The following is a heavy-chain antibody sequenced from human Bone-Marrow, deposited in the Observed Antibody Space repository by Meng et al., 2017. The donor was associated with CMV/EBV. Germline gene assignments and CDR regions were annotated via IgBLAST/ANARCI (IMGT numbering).Heavy chain of an antibody. V-gene: IGHV3-30-3*01. Sequence: GGSLRLSCAASGFTFSSYAMHWVRPAPGKGLEWVAVISYDGSNKYYADSVKGRFTISRDNSKNTLYLQMNSLRAEDTAVYYCARAGNDNVVVIAISLQHWGQGTRVTVYS. CDR3: ARAGNDNVVVIAISLQH. D-gene: IGHD2-21*01. CDR2: ISYDGSNK. CDR1: GFTFSSYA. J-gene: IGHJ1*01.